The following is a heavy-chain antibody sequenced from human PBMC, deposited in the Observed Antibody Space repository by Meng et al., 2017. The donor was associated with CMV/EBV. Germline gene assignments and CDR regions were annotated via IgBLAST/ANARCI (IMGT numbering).Heavy chain of an antibody. CDR2: ISWNSGSI. Sequence: SLKISCAASGFTFDDYAMHWVRQAPGKGLEWVSGISWNSGSIGYADSVKGRFTISRDNAKNSLYLQMNSLRVEDTALYYCAKDRGSRSAAIINAFDIWGQGTMVTVSS. J-gene: IGHJ3*02. CDR3: AKDRGSRSAAIINAFDI. D-gene: IGHD2-2*01. CDR1: GFTFDDYA. V-gene: IGHV3-9*01.